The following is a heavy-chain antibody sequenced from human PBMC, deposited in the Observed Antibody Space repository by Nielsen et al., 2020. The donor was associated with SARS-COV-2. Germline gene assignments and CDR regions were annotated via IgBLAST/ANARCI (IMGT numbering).Heavy chain of an antibody. CDR1: GFTFTSSA. D-gene: IGHD1-26*01. CDR2: IVVGGGNT. CDR3: AVLGGATTLVSS. V-gene: IGHV1-58*01. J-gene: IGHJ4*02. Sequence: SVKVSCKASGFTFTSSAVQWVRQARGQRLEWIGWIVVGGGNTNYAQKFQERVTITRDMSTSTAYMELSSLRSEDTAVYYCAVLGGATTLVSSWGQGTLVTVSS.